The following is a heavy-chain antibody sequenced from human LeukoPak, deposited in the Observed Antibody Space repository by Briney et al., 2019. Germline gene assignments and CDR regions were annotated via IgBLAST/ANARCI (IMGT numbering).Heavy chain of an antibody. J-gene: IGHJ4*02. CDR3: ARGKPSSGYYPPRPFDY. CDR2: IYYSGST. V-gene: IGHV4-39*01. CDR1: GGSISSSSYY. Sequence: PSETLSLTCTVSGGSISSSSYYWGWIRQPPGKGLEWIGSIYYSGSTYYNPSLKSRVTISVDTSKNQFSLKLSSVTAADTAVYYCARGKPSSGYYPPRPFDYWGQGTLVTVSS. D-gene: IGHD3-22*01.